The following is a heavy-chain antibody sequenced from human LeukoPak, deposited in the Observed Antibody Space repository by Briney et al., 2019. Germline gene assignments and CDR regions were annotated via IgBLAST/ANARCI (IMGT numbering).Heavy chain of an antibody. V-gene: IGHV4-59*01. CDR1: GGSISSYY. CDR3: ARAVGSSGWYSDY. J-gene: IGHJ4*02. CDR2: IYYSGST. D-gene: IGHD6-19*01. Sequence: SETLSLTCTVSGGSISSYYWSWIRQPPGKGLEWIGYIYYSGSTYYNPSLKSRVTISVHTSKNQFSLKLSSVTAADTAVYYCARAVGSSGWYSDYWGQGTLVTVSS.